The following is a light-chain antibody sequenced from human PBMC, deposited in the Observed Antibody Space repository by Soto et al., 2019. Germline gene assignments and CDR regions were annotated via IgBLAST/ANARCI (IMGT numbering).Light chain of an antibody. CDR2: KAS. J-gene: IGKJ1*01. Sequence: DIQMTQSPSTLSASVGDRVTITCRASQSIGSWLAWYQQKPGKAPKLLLYKASSLESGVPSRFGGSGSGTEFILTISSLQPDDFATYYCQQYNTYSSFGQGIKVEIK. CDR1: QSIGSW. CDR3: QQYNTYSS. V-gene: IGKV1-5*03.